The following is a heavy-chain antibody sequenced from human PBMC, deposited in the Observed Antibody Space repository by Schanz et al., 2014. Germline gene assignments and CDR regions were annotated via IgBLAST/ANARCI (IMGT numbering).Heavy chain of an antibody. CDR2: VFPNGIT. Sequence: QVQLQESGPGLLKPSETLSLTCTVSGGSIRSGTYYWSWIRQPAGKALEWVGRVFPNGITNYNPSLKSRFPIPLDTSKNQSSLTLTSLTAADTAVYYCARDTTWRLDLWGRGTLVTVSS. CDR3: ARDTTWRLDL. CDR1: GGSIRSGTYY. J-gene: IGHJ2*01. D-gene: IGHD1-1*01. V-gene: IGHV4-61*02.